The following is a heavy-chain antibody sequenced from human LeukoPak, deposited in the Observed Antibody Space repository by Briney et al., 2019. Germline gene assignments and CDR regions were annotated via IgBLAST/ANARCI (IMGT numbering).Heavy chain of an antibody. V-gene: IGHV3-21*01. CDR2: ISSSSSYI. CDR1: GFTFSSYR. Sequence: PGGSLRLSCAASGFTFSSYRMNWVRQAPGKGLEWVSSISSSSSYIYYADSVKGRFTISRDNAKNSLYLQMNSLRAEDTAVYYCARDEYSSGCYFDYWGQGTLVTVSS. J-gene: IGHJ4*02. D-gene: IGHD6-19*01. CDR3: ARDEYSSGCYFDY.